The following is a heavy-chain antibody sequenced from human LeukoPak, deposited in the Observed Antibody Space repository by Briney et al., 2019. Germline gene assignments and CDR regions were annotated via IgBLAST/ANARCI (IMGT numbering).Heavy chain of an antibody. CDR3: ARQEQQLGYFAS. Sequence: SETLSLTCTVSGGSISSSTYYWGWIRQPPGKGLEWIGSIYYSGSTYSNPSLKSRVTVSVDTSKSQFSLKLNSVTAADTAVYYCARQEQQLGYFASWGQGTLVNVSS. D-gene: IGHD6-13*01. CDR1: GGSISSSTYY. J-gene: IGHJ4*02. V-gene: IGHV4-39*01. CDR2: IYYSGST.